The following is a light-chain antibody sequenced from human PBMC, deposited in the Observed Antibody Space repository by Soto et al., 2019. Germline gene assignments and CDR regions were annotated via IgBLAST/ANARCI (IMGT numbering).Light chain of an antibody. J-gene: IGLJ1*01. CDR1: SSDVGGYNY. Sequence: QSALTQPASVSGSPGQSITISCTGTSSDVGGYNYVSWYQHHPGKAPKLLIYDVSNRPSGISNRFSGSKSDNTASLTISGLPPEDEADYYCSSSTTSNTRKIVFGTGTKLTVL. CDR2: DVS. V-gene: IGLV2-14*03. CDR3: SSSTTSNTRKIV.